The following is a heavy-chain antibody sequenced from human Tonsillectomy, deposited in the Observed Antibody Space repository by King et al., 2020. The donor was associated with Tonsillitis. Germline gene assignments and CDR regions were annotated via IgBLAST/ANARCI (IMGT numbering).Heavy chain of an antibody. CDR3: AKDAVYFDYMWGTYHY. Sequence: VQLVESGGGLVKPGGSLRLSCAASGFTFSNAGMSWVRQAPGKGLEWVGHIKSKTDGGTTDYAAPAKGRFTFSRDDSKNTLFLQMNSLRAEDTAVYFCAKDAVYFDYMWGTYHYWGQGILVTVSS. CDR2: IKSKTDGGTT. V-gene: IGHV3-15*01. CDR1: GFTFSNAG. D-gene: IGHD3-16*01. J-gene: IGHJ4*02.